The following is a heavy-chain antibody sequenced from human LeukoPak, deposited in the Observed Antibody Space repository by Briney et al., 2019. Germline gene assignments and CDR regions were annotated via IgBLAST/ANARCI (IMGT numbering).Heavy chain of an antibody. D-gene: IGHD5-24*01. Sequence: SVKVSCKASGGTFSSYTISWVRQAPGQGLEWMGRIIPILGIANYAQKFQGRVTITADKSTSTAYMELSSLRSEDTAVYYCARERWLQFRCAFDIWGQGTIVTVSS. J-gene: IGHJ3*02. CDR3: ARERWLQFRCAFDI. CDR2: IIPILGIA. V-gene: IGHV1-69*04. CDR1: GGTFSSYT.